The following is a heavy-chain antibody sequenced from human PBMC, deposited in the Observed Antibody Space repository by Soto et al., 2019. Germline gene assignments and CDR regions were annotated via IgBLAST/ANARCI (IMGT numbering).Heavy chain of an antibody. D-gene: IGHD3-22*01. CDR1: GGTFSSYA. CDR2: IIPIFGTA. CDR3: ARNKERTTMIVLDP. Sequence: GASVKVSCKASGGTFSSYAISWVRQAPGQGLEWMGGIIPIFGTANYAQKFQGRVTITADESTSTAYMELSSLRSEDTAVYYCARNKERTTMIVLDPWGQGPLVTVYS. V-gene: IGHV1-69*13. J-gene: IGHJ5*02.